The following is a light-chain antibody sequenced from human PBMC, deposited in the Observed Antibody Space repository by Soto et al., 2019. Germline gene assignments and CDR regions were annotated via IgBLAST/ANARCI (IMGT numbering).Light chain of an antibody. J-gene: IGKJ1*01. CDR3: HHYNTYST. CDR1: QGIGTD. CDR2: STS. V-gene: IGKV1-17*01. Sequence: DIQMTQSPSSLSASVGDRVTITCRASQGIGTDLGWYRQKPGRAPERLIYSTSSLQSGVPSRFSGSGSGTEFSLTISSLQPDDFATYYCHHYNTYSTFGQGTKVDIK.